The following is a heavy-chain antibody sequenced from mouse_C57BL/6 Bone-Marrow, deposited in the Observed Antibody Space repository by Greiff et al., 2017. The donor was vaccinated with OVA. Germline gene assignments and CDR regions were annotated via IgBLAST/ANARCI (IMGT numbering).Heavy chain of an antibody. V-gene: IGHV1-81*01. D-gene: IGHD1-1*01. CDR2: IYPRSGNN. CDR3: ARGANYYGSSYYYAMDY. J-gene: IGHJ4*01. CDR1: GYTFTSYG. Sequence: QVQLQQSGAELARPGASVKLSCKASGYTFTSYGISWVKQRTGQGLEWIGEIYPRSGNNYYNEKFKGKATLTADKSSSTAYMELRSLTSEDSAVYFCARGANYYGSSYYYAMDYWGQGTSVTVSS.